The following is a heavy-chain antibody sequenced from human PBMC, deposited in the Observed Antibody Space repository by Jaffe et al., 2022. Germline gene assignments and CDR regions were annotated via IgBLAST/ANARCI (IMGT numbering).Heavy chain of an antibody. V-gene: IGHV1-3*01. CDR1: GYTFTSYA. CDR3: ARALDTVTENWFDP. CDR2: INAGNGNT. Sequence: QVQLVQSGAEVKKPGASVKVSCKASGYTFTSYAMHWVRQAPGQRLEWMGWINAGNGNTKYSQKFQGRVTITRDTSASTAYMELSSLRSEDTAVYYCARALDTVTENWFDPWGQGTLVTVSS. D-gene: IGHD4-17*01. J-gene: IGHJ5*02.